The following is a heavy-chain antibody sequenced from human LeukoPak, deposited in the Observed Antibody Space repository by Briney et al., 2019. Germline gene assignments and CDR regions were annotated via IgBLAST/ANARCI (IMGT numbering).Heavy chain of an antibody. D-gene: IGHD3-22*01. V-gene: IGHV3-23*01. CDR3: AKRGVVIRVILVGFHKEAQYFDS. J-gene: IGHJ4*02. CDR2: ISDSGGRT. CDR1: GLTLSNYG. Sequence: GGSLRLSCAVSGLTLSNYGMSWVRQTPGKGLGWVAGISDSGGRTNYADSVKGRFTISRDNPKNTLYLQMNSLRAEDTAVYFCAKRGVVIRVILVGFHKEAQYFDSWGQGALVTVSS.